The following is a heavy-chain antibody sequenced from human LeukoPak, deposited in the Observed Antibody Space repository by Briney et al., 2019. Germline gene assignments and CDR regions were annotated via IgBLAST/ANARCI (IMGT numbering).Heavy chain of an antibody. Sequence: GGSLRLSCAASGFTFSSCAMHWVRQAPGKGLEWVAVISYDGSNKYYADSVKGRFTISRDNSKNTLYLQMNSLRAEDTAVYYCAREYYYDSSGQVRYFDYWGQGTLVTVSS. V-gene: IGHV3-30-3*01. CDR3: AREYYYDSSGQVRYFDY. CDR2: ISYDGSNK. J-gene: IGHJ4*02. CDR1: GFTFSSCA. D-gene: IGHD3-22*01.